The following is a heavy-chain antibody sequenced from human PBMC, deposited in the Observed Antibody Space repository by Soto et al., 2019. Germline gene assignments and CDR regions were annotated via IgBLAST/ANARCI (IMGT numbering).Heavy chain of an antibody. V-gene: IGHV3-15*01. J-gene: IGHJ4*02. CDR3: TTGSACRGC. CDR1: GFSFNDAW. CDR2: IKSKSDGGTT. D-gene: IGHD2-15*01. Sequence: EVQLVESGGGLVKPGGSLRLSCTASGFSFNDAWMSWVRQAPGKGLEWVGLIKSKSDGGTTDYTAPVKGRFTISRDDSKTTLYLQMNSLKTEDTAVYYCTTGSACRGCWGQGTLFTVSS.